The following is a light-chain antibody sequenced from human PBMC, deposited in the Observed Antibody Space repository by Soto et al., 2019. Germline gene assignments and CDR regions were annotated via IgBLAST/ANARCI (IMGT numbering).Light chain of an antibody. J-gene: IGLJ1*01. CDR3: AAWDGSLNIDV. CDR1: TSNVGSKS. CDR2: SGD. Sequence: QSVLAQPPSASGTPGQTVTISCSGSTSNVGSKSVNWYQQLPGTAPKLLIYSGDQRPSGVPDRFSGSKSGTSASLAISGLQSEDEAEYYCAAWDGSLNIDVFGTGTKVTVL. V-gene: IGLV1-44*01.